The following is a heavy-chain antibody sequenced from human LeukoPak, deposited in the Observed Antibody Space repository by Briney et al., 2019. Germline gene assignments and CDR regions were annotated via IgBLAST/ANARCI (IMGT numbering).Heavy chain of an antibody. J-gene: IGHJ6*02. V-gene: IGHV4-39*01. CDR1: GGSISSSSFY. CDR3: ARHKGSGTQFYYGLDV. D-gene: IGHD3-10*01. CDR2: IYYSGST. Sequence: SGTLSLTCTVSGGSISSSSFYWGWIRQPPGKGLEWIGSIYYSGSTYYNPSLKSRITISIDTSKNQFSLKLTSVTAADTAVYYCARHKGSGTQFYYGLDVWGQGTTVTVSS.